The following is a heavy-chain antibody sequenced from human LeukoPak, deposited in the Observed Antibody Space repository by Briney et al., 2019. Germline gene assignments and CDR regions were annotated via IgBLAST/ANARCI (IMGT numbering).Heavy chain of an antibody. CDR2: IFSHGET. Sequence: GGSLRLSCAASGFTFSNYDMIWVRQAPGKGLEWVSLIFSHGETSYADSVKGRFTISRDNSKNTLYLQMNGLRVEDTAVYYCARDPPAVSINTYAWGQGTLVTVSS. J-gene: IGHJ4*02. V-gene: IGHV3-66*01. CDR3: ARDPPAVSINTYA. D-gene: IGHD2-8*01. CDR1: GFTFSNYD.